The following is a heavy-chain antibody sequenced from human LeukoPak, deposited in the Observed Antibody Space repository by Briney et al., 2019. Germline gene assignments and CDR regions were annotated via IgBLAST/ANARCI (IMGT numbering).Heavy chain of an antibody. V-gene: IGHV1-2*02. J-gene: IGHJ4*02. CDR1: GYRFNDYY. CDR3: ARDSSDVLTGYYHF. CDR2: INPNSGRT. Sequence: ASVKVSCKTSGYRFNDYYLHWVRQAPGQGLEWMGWINPNSGRTDYAPKFQGRVTLTTDTSITTAYMELSSLISGDTALYYCARDSSDVLTGYYHFWGQGTLVTVSS. D-gene: IGHD3-9*01.